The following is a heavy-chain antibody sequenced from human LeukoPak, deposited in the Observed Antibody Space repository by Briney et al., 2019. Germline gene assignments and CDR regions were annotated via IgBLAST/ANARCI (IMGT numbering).Heavy chain of an antibody. V-gene: IGHV3-48*01. CDR3: ARDLYYYGSGTDNWFDP. CDR2: ISSSSSTI. CDR1: GFTFSSYS. J-gene: IGHJ5*02. D-gene: IGHD3-10*01. Sequence: GGSLRISCAASGFTFSSYSMNWVRQAPGKGLESVSYISSSSSTIYYADSVKGRFTISRDNAKNSLYLQMNSLRAEDTAVYYCARDLYYYGSGTDNWFDPWGQGTLVTVSS.